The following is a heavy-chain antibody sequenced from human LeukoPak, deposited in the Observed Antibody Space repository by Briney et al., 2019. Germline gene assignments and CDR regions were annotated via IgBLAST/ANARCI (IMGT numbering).Heavy chain of an antibody. CDR1: GGSVSSGNYY. J-gene: IGHJ4*02. D-gene: IGHD1-26*01. V-gene: IGHV4-61*02. Sequence: SQTLSLTCTVSGGSVSSGNYYWTWIRQPAGKGLEWIGRIYTSGNTNYNPSLKSRVTISIDASKNQFSLRLTSVTAADTAVYYCTRGGELMNYWGQGTLVTVSS. CDR2: IYTSGNT. CDR3: TRGGELMNY.